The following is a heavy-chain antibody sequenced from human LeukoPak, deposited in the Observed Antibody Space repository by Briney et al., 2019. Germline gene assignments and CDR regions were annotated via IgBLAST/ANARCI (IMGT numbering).Heavy chain of an antibody. D-gene: IGHD5-18*01. V-gene: IGHV5-51*01. Sequence: GESLKISCKGSGYRFTSYWVGWVRQKPGKGLEWMGIIYPGDSDTRYSPSFQGQVTISADKSISTAYLQWSSLKASDTAMYYCASRWIQDGFDIWGQGTMVTVSS. CDR1: GYRFTSYW. J-gene: IGHJ3*02. CDR2: IYPGDSDT. CDR3: ASRWIQDGFDI.